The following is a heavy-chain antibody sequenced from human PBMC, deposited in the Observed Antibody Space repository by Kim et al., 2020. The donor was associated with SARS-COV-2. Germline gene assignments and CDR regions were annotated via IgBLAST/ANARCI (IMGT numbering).Heavy chain of an antibody. V-gene: IGHV3-7*01. CDR1: GFTFSNYW. Sequence: GGSLRLSCAASGFTFSNYWMSWVRQAPGKGLEWVANIKQDGSEKYYVDSVKGRFTISRDNAKNSLYLQMNSLRAEDTAVYYCAREGRGLGLWGQGTLVTVSS. CDR2: IKQDGSEK. J-gene: IGHJ4*02. D-gene: IGHD5-12*01. CDR3: AREGRGLGL.